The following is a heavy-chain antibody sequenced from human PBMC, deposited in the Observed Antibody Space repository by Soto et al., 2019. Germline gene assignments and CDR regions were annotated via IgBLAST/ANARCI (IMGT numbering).Heavy chain of an antibody. D-gene: IGHD3-22*01. CDR1: GYTFTSYD. V-gene: IGHV1-8*01. CDR2: MNPNSGNT. J-gene: IGHJ5*02. CDR3: ARGGMHYDSSGGTRFDP. Sequence: QVQLVQSGAEVKKPGASVKVSCKASGYTFTSYDINWVRQATGQGLEWMGWMNPNSGNTGYAQKFQGRVTMTRNTAISKADMELSSLRSEDTAVYYCARGGMHYDSSGGTRFDPWGQGTLVTVSS.